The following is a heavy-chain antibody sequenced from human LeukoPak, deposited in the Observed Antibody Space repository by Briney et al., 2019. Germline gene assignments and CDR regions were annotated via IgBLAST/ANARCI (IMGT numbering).Heavy chain of an antibody. V-gene: IGHV3-21*01. CDR3: AREVAVAGRDRYFDY. J-gene: IGHJ4*02. Sequence: GGSLRLSCAASGFTFSNAWMSWVRQAPGKGLEWVSSISSSSSYIYYADSVKGRFTISRDNAKNSLYLQMNSLRAEDTAVYYCAREVAVAGRDRYFDYWGQGTLVTVSS. CDR2: ISSSSSYI. CDR1: GFTFSNAW. D-gene: IGHD6-19*01.